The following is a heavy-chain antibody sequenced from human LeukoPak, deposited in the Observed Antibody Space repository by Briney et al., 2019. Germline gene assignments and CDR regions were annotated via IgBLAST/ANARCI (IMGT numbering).Heavy chain of an antibody. D-gene: IGHD3-10*01. CDR3: ARMRITVNWFDP. J-gene: IGHJ5*02. CDR1: GGTFSSYA. CDR2: MDPNSGNT. V-gene: IGHV1-8*02. Sequence: ASVKVSCKASGGTFSSYAISWVRQATGQGLEWMGWMDPNSGNTGYAQKFQGRVTMTRNTSISTAYMELSSLRSEDTAVYYCARMRITVNWFDPWGQGTLVTVSS.